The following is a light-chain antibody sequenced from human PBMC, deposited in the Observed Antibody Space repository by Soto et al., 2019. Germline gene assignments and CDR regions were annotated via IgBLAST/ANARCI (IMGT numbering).Light chain of an antibody. CDR2: GAS. CDR3: QQYNNWPPIT. V-gene: IGKV3-15*01. Sequence: EIVMTQSPATLSVPPGERATLSCRASQSVSSYLAWYQQKPGQAPRLLIYGASTRATGIPARFSGSGSGTEFTLTISSLQSEDFAVYYCQQYNNWPPITFGPGTKVDIK. J-gene: IGKJ3*01. CDR1: QSVSSY.